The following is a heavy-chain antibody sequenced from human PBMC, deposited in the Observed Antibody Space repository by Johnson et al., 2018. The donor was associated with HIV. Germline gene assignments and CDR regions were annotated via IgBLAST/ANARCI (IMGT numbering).Heavy chain of an antibody. J-gene: IGHJ3*02. V-gene: IGHV3-33*06. D-gene: IGHD3-10*01. CDR1: GFTFSSYG. CDR2: IWYDGSNK. CDR3: AKDRGDPMVQGVMYAFDI. Sequence: QVQLVESGGGVVQPGRSLRLSCAASGFTFSSYGMHWVRQAPGKGLEWVAVIWYDGSNKYYADSVKGRFPISRDNSKTTLYLQMKSLRAEDTAVYYCAKDRGDPMVQGVMYAFDIWGQGTMVTVSS.